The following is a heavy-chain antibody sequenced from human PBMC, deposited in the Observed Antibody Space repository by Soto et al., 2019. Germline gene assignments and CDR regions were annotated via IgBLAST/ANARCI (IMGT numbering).Heavy chain of an antibody. J-gene: IGHJ4*02. CDR3: ARRVETAMVREAFDY. CDR1: GGSITSSGYY. CDR2: IHYGGNP. Sequence: SETLSLTCTVSGGSITSSGYYWAWLRQPPGKGLEWIASIHYGGNPYFDPSLKSRVTISRDTSRNQFSLGLGSVTAADTAVYYCARRVETAMVREAFDYWGQGTLVTVSS. V-gene: IGHV4-39*01. D-gene: IGHD5-18*01.